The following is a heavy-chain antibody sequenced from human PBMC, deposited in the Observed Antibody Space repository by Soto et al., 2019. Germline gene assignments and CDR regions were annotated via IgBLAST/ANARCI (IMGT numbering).Heavy chain of an antibody. D-gene: IGHD1-26*01. V-gene: IGHV1-3*01. CDR3: ARDANTGSYQIGWSFDH. J-gene: IGHJ5*02. CDR2: ISAGNGNT. Sequence: SVKVSCKASVYIFTSYAMNWVRQAPGHSLEWMGWISAGNGNTKYSQKFQGRVTITRDTSASTVYVELSSLRSEDTAVYYCARDANTGSYQIGWSFDHWGQGTLVTVSS. CDR1: VYIFTSYA.